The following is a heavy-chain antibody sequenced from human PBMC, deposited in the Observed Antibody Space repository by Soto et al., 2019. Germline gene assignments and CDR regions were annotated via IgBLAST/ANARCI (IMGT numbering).Heavy chain of an antibody. CDR1: GFTFSNFA. CDR3: AKERALRDYYYGMDV. CDR2: ISGSGGRT. Sequence: GGSLRLSCAASGFTFSNFAISWVRQAPGKGLEWVSVISGSGGRTKYADSVKGRFTISRDNSRNTLYLQINSLRAEDTAVYYCAKERALRDYYYGMDVWGQGTTVTVSS. V-gene: IGHV3-23*01. J-gene: IGHJ6*02.